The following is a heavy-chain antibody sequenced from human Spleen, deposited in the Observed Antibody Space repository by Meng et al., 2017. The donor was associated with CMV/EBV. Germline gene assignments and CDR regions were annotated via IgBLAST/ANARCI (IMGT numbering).Heavy chain of an antibody. V-gene: IGHV1-69*10. CDR1: GGTFGNYG. Sequence: SVKVSCKASGGTFGNYGVSWVRQAPGQGLEWMGGIIPILGILNYARKFQGRVTITTDESTTTAYMEVSSLRSEDTAVYYCAREAYCSSTSCYERLGKKAYYYGMDVWGQGTTVTVSS. J-gene: IGHJ6*02. CDR2: IIPILGIL. D-gene: IGHD2-2*01. CDR3: AREAYCSSTSCYERLGKKAYYYGMDV.